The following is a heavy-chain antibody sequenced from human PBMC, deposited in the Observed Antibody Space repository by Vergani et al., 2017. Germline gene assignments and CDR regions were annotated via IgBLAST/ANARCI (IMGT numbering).Heavy chain of an antibody. Sequence: QVQLVQSGAEVKKPGASVKVSCKASGYTFTGYYMHWVRQAHGQGLEWMGRINPNSGGTNYAQKFQGRVTMTRDTSISTAYMELSRLRSDDTVVYYCARGYCSSTSCTSMDVWGQGTTVTVSS. D-gene: IGHD2-2*01. CDR2: INPNSGGT. V-gene: IGHV1-2*05. CDR3: ARGYCSSTSCTSMDV. CDR1: GYTFTGYY. J-gene: IGHJ6*02.